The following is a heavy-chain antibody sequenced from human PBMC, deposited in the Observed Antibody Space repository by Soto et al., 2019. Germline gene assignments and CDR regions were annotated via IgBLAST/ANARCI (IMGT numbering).Heavy chain of an antibody. CDR1: GGTTSNSA. CDR3: SSGRIVVVGSRAYYGMHV. CDR2: IIPVFVVV. D-gene: IGHD6-19*01. Sequence: QVQLVQSGAEVKKPGSSVRVSCKASGGTTSNSAFSWVRQAPGQGLEWMGGIIPVFVVVKSAQNLEGRVTITAGESTTSAYMYLSSQSYEDRAVYYWSSGRIVVVGSRAYYGMHVWGQGTTVIVTS. J-gene: IGHJ6*02. V-gene: IGHV1-69*01.